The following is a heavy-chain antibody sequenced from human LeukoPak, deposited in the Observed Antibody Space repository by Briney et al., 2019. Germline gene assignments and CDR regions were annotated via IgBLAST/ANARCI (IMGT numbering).Heavy chain of an antibody. Sequence: SETLSLTCTVSSGSLSSNYWSWIRQPPGKGLEWIGYIYYSGSTSYNPSLKSRLTISVDTSKNQFSLKLSSVTAADTAVYYCARAGGGIPFDYWGQGTLVTVSS. CDR1: SGSLSSNY. CDR3: ARAGGGIPFDY. J-gene: IGHJ4*02. V-gene: IGHV4-59*01. CDR2: IYYSGST. D-gene: IGHD4-23*01.